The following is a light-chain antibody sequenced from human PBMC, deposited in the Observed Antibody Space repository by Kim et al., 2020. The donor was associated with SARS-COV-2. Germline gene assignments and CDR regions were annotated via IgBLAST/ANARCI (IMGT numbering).Light chain of an antibody. J-gene: IGKJ1*01. CDR1: REIDDD. V-gene: IGKV5-2*01. Sequence: ETTVTQSPAFISAAPGDKISVFCKASREIDDDVNWYQQKPGEAPILLIEEATRLVPGVSPRFSGSGYGTDFTLTIDDIESEDAAYYFCLQHDDFPLTFGQGTKVDIK. CDR2: EAT. CDR3: LQHDDFPLT.